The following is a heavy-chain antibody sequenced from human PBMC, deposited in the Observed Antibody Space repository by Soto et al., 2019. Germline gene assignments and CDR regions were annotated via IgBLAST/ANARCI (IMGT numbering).Heavy chain of an antibody. CDR1: GGSIISYY. J-gene: IGHJ4*02. CDR3: ARSAGYSSSRFDY. CDR2: IYYSGST. V-gene: IGHV4-59*01. Sequence: SEALSLTCTVSGGSIISYYWSWILQPPWKGLEWIGYIYYSGSTNYNPSLKSRVTISVDTSKNQFSLKLSSVTAADTAVYYCARSAGYSSSRFDYWGQGILVTVSS. D-gene: IGHD6-13*01.